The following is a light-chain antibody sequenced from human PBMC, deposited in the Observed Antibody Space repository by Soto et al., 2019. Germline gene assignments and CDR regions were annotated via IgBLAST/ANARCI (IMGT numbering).Light chain of an antibody. Sequence: QSVLTQPPSVSGAPGQRVTISCTGSSSNIGAGYDVHWYQHLPGTAPKLLIYGNNNRPSGVPDRFSGSNSGTSASLAITGLQAEDEADYYCQSYDRSLSVVFGGGTKLTVL. V-gene: IGLV1-40*01. J-gene: IGLJ2*01. CDR3: QSYDRSLSVV. CDR1: SSNIGAGYD. CDR2: GNN.